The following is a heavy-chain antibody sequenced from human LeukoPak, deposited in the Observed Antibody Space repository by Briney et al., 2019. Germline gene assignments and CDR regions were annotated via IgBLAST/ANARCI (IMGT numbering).Heavy chain of an antibody. V-gene: IGHV4-61*02. J-gene: IGHJ5*02. Sequence: PSQTLSLTCTVSGGSISSGSYFWSWIRQPAGNVLEWIGRIYTSGSTNYNPSLKSRVTISVDTSKKQFSLKLSSVTAADTAVYYCARDRTYSYGSMGPWFDPWGQGTLVTVSS. CDR2: IYTSGST. CDR1: GGSISSGSYF. D-gene: IGHD5-18*01. CDR3: ARDRTYSYGSMGPWFDP.